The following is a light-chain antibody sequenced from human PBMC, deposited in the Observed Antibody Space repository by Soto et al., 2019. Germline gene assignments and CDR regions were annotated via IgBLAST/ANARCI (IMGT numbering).Light chain of an antibody. Sequence: EIVMTQSPATLSVSPGERATLSCRASQSVSSNLAWYQQKPGQAPRLLIYGASTRATGIPARFSGSGSGTEFTLNISSLQSEDFAVYYCQQYNNSPYTCGQGTKLEIK. CDR3: QQYNNSPYT. V-gene: IGKV3-15*01. J-gene: IGKJ2*01. CDR1: QSVSSN. CDR2: GAS.